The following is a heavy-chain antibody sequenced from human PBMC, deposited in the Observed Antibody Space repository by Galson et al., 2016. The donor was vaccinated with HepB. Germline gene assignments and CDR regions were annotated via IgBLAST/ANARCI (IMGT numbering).Heavy chain of an antibody. V-gene: IGHV1-3*01. CDR3: ARPSPDAYFYDSPGYTYYYAIDL. CDR1: GFPFTSYA. D-gene: IGHD3-22*01. Sequence: SVKVSCKASGFPFTSYAFLWLRQAPGQRLEWLGWINAADGFNTDGGNTKYSQKFHGRVTITRDTSASTAYLELRSLRSEDTAVYFCARPSPDAYFYDSPGYTYYYAIDLWGQGTTVTVSS. J-gene: IGHJ6*02. CDR2: INAADGFNTDGGNT.